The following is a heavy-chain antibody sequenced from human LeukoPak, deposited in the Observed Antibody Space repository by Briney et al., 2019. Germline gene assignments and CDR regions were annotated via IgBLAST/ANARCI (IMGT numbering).Heavy chain of an antibody. J-gene: IGHJ4*02. D-gene: IGHD3-10*01. CDR2: INPNSGGT. CDR1: GYIFTGYY. Sequence: ASVKVSCKASGYIFTGYYMHWVRQAPGQGLEWMGWINPNSGGTNYAQKFQGRVTMTRDTSITTAYMDLSRLRSDDTAVYYCARVSHYNSGTVDYWSQGTLVTVSS. CDR3: ARVSHYNSGTVDY. V-gene: IGHV1-2*02.